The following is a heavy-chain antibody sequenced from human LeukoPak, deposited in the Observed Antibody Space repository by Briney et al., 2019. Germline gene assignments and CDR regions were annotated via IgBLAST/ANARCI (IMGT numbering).Heavy chain of an antibody. CDR1: GSVSSDGYF. J-gene: IGHJ4*02. D-gene: IGHD5-12*01. Sequence: PSQTLSLTCTGGSVSSDGYFWSWIRQHPGKGLVWIGYIYYNGNTYYNPSLKSRVTISVDTSKKEFSLKLTSVTAADTAVYFCARSGYGYVINYFDYWGPGTLVTVSS. CDR2: IYYNGNT. CDR3: ARSGYGYVINYFDY. V-gene: IGHV4-31*03.